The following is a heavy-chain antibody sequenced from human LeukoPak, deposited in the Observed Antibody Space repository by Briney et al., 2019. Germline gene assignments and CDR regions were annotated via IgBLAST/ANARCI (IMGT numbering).Heavy chain of an antibody. CDR2: IYSGGST. Sequence: PGGSLRLSCAASGFTVSSNYMSWVRQAPGKGLEWVSVIYSGGSTYYADSVKGRFTISRDNSKNTLYLQMNSLRAEDTAVYYCAREVPREVVVTNRYYYGMDVWGQGTTVTVSS. V-gene: IGHV3-53*01. CDR3: AREVPREVVVTNRYYYGMDV. CDR1: GFTVSSNY. J-gene: IGHJ6*02. D-gene: IGHD3-22*01.